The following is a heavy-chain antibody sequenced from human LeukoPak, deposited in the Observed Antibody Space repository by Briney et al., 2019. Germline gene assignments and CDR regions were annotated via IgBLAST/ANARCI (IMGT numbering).Heavy chain of an antibody. CDR1: GYTLTNYW. CDR2: IYSGDSDT. V-gene: IGHV5-51*01. J-gene: IGHJ1*01. D-gene: IGHD3-16*01. Sequence: GESLKISCKASGYTLTNYWIGWVRQMPGKGLEWMGIIYSGDSDTRYSPSFRGQVIISADKSIRTAYLQWTSLKASDTAMYYCARHTGEGSHFQHWGQGSLVTVSS. CDR3: ARHTGEGSHFQH.